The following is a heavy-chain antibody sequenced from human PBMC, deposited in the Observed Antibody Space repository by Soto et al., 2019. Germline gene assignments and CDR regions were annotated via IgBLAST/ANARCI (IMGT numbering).Heavy chain of an antibody. V-gene: IGHV3-21*01. J-gene: IGHJ4*02. CDR2: ISSSSSYI. D-gene: IGHD6-19*01. Sequence: GGSLRLSCAASGFTFSSYCMNWVRQAPGKGLEWVSSISSSSSYIYYADSVKGRFTISRDNAKNSLYLQMNSLRAEDTAAYYCATLDIAVAGLRPFDYWGQGTLVTVSS. CDR3: ATLDIAVAGLRPFDY. CDR1: GFTFSSYC.